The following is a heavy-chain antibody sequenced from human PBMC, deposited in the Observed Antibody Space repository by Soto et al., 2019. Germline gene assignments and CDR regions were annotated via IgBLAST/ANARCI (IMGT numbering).Heavy chain of an antibody. V-gene: IGHV6-1*01. CDR2: TYYRSKWYS. CDR3: ARVGGYALDY. D-gene: IGHD5-12*01. CDR1: GDSVSSTSTA. J-gene: IGHJ4*02. Sequence: PSQTLSLTCAISGDSVSSTSTAWSWIRQSPSRGLEWLGRTYYRSKWYSDYAVSVKSRITINPDTSKNQFSLQLNSVTPEDTAVYYCARVGGYALDYWGQGTLVTVSS.